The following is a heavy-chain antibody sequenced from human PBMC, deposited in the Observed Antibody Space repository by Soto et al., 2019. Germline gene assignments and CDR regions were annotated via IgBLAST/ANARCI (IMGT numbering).Heavy chain of an antibody. CDR2: ISNSGTP. CDR1: GGSISGYH. Sequence: SETRCLTCTVSGGSISGYHWSWSRQPPGKGLEWIGNISNSGTPNYNPSLKSRVTISADTSNDQFSLRLTSVTAADTAVYYCSREIGYCTTTSCHAGPLYYYMDVWGKGTTVTVSS. D-gene: IGHD2-2*01. CDR3: SREIGYCTTTSCHAGPLYYYMDV. J-gene: IGHJ6*03. V-gene: IGHV4-59*01.